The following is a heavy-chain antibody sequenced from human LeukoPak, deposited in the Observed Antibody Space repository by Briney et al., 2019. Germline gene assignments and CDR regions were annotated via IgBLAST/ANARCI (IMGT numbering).Heavy chain of an antibody. CDR2: INPNSGGT. CDR3: ARSITMVRGVIMGY. J-gene: IGHJ4*02. Sequence: ASVKVSCTASGYTFTGYYMHWVRQAPGQGLEWMGRINPNSGGTNYAQKFQGRVTMTRDTSISTAYMELSRLRSDDTAVYYCARSITMVRGVIMGYWGQGTLVTVSS. V-gene: IGHV1-2*06. D-gene: IGHD3-10*01. CDR1: GYTFTGYY.